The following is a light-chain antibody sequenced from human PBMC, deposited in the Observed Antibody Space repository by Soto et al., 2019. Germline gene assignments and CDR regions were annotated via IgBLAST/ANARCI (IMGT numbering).Light chain of an antibody. J-gene: IGKJ4*01. V-gene: IGKV1-5*01. CDR1: QSINSW. Sequence: DIQLTQSPSTLSASVGDRVTISCRASQSINSWLAWYQQKPGKAPQLLMYDASTLESGVPSRFSGSGFGTEFTLTISSLRAEDFATYYCQQLRMYPSTFGGGTKVDIK. CDR2: DAS. CDR3: QQLRMYPST.